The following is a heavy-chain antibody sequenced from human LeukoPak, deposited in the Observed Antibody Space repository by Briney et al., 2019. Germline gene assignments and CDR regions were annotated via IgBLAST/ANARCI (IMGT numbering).Heavy chain of an antibody. Sequence: ASVKVSCKTSGYTFTSYGITWVRQAPGQGLEWMGWISPYNGNTNYAQKVQGRITMTTDRSTSTAYMEVRSLTSDDTAVYYCARSISMIRGIHDAFDIWGQGTMVTVSS. D-gene: IGHD3-10*01. V-gene: IGHV1-18*01. CDR1: GYTFTSYG. CDR2: ISPYNGNT. CDR3: ARSISMIRGIHDAFDI. J-gene: IGHJ3*02.